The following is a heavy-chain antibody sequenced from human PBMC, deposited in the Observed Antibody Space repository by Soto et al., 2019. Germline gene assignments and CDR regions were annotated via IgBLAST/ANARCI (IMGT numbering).Heavy chain of an antibody. CDR1: GGTFSSDS. CDR3: ARSGGLDRDFNY. V-gene: IGHV1-69*01. CDR2: IIPMFDTP. D-gene: IGHD2-15*01. Sequence: ASVKVSCKASGGTFSSDSFSWVRQAPGQGLEWMGGIIPMFDTPIYAQKFQDRVTITADESTSTAYMQLSSLRSGDTAVYYCARSGGLDRDFNYRGQGSLVTSPQ. J-gene: IGHJ4*02.